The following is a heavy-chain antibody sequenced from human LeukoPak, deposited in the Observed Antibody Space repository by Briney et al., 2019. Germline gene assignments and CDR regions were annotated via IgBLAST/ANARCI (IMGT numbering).Heavy chain of an antibody. J-gene: IGHJ5*02. V-gene: IGHV3-15*01. CDR1: GFTFSNAW. CDR3: TTVHPTDGYNCDL. Sequence: PGGSLRLSCAASGFTFSNAWMSWVRQAPGKGLEWVGRIKSKTDGGTTDYAAPVKGRFTISRDDSKNTLYLQMNSLKTENTAVYYCTTVHPTDGYNCDLWGQGTLVTVSS. D-gene: IGHD5-24*01. CDR2: IKSKTDGGTT.